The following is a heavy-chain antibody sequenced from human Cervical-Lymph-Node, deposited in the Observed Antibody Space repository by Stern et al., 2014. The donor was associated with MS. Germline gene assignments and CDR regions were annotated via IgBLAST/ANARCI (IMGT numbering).Heavy chain of an antibody. D-gene: IGHD4-17*01. V-gene: IGHV1-69*01. CDR1: GGTFSRYA. CDR2: IIPMFGAA. Sequence: QLVESGAEVKQSGSSVKVSCKASGGTFSRYAVSWVRQAPGQGLEWMGEIIPMFGAANYAQKFQGRVTITADESTNTAYMEVSSLRSDDTAIYYCARLPQLVDHRDYWWGQGSLVTVSS. J-gene: IGHJ4*02. CDR3: ARLPQLVDHRDYW.